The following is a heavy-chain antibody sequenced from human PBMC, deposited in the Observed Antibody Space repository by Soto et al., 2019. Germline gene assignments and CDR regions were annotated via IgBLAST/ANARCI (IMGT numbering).Heavy chain of an antibody. CDR1: DYPFTSYG. V-gene: IGHV1-18*01. CDR2: ISAYNGNT. J-gene: IGHJ4*02. CDR3: AIGGNGIDY. D-gene: IGHD4-4*01. Sequence: QVRLVQSGAAVKKPGAAVKFSCPASDYPFTSYGLSWVRQAPGQGLAWMGWISAYNGNTNYAQKLQGRVTMTTDTSTSTDYLELRSLRSDDTAVYYCAIGGNGIDYWGQGTLVNVSS.